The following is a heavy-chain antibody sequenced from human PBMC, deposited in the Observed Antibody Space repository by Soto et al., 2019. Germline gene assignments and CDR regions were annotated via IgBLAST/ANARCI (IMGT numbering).Heavy chain of an antibody. CDR2: VSGSGSTT. D-gene: IGHD3-22*01. J-gene: IGHJ4*02. Sequence: EVQLLESGGGLVQPGGSLRLSCAASGFRFTTYAMGWVRQAPGKGLEWVSAVSGSGSTTYYADSVKGRFIISRNNAKTTAYLYMNSLRAEDTAVYYCARDPRYYDSGGYYDYWGQGTLVTVSS. CDR3: ARDPRYYDSGGYYDY. CDR1: GFRFTTYA. V-gene: IGHV3-23*01.